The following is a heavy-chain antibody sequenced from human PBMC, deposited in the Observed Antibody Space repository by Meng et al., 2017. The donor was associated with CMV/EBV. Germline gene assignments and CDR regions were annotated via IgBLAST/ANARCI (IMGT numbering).Heavy chain of an antibody. CDR1: GGTFSTFA. V-gene: IGHV1-69*12. CDR3: ARGGDSWYSDY. J-gene: IGHJ4*02. CDR2: IIPVFDTA. Sequence: QVQLGPVPAQVKNPGSSVKVSLKTSGGTFSTFAISWGRQAPGEGLEWMGGIIPVFDTANYAERFQDRVTITADDSTATAYMELSSLRADDTALYFCARGGDSWYSDYWGQGTLVTVSS. D-gene: IGHD1-26*01.